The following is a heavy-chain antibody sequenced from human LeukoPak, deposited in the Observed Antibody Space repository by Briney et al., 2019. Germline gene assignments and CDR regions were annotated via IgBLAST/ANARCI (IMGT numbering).Heavy chain of an antibody. CDR1: GFTFSSNA. V-gene: IGHV3-23*01. CDR2: ISGSGGST. J-gene: IGHJ3*02. Sequence: GGSLRLSCAASGFTFSSNAMSWVRQAPGKGLEWVSVISGSGGSTYYADSVKGRFTISRDNSKNTLYLQMNSLRAEDTAVYYCAKTIVVVVAARDAIDIWGQGTMVTVSS. CDR3: AKTIVVVVAARDAIDI. D-gene: IGHD2-15*01.